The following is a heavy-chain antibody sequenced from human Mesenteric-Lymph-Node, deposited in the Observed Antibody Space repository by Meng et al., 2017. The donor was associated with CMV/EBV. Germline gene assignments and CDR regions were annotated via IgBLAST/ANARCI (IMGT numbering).Heavy chain of an antibody. D-gene: IGHD1-26*01. V-gene: IGHV1-18*01. Sequence: SCKASGYTFTSYDITWVRQAPGQGLEWMGWISLYNGNTDYAQKLQGRVTMTRDTSASIVYMELRSLRSEDTAVYYCARDEGGAAFDYWGQGTLVTVSS. J-gene: IGHJ4*02. CDR1: GYTFTSYD. CDR3: ARDEGGAAFDY. CDR2: ISLYNGNT.